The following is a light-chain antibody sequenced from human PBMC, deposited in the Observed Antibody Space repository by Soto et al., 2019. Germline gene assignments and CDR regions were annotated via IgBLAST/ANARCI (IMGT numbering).Light chain of an antibody. Sequence: QSALTQPASVSGSPGQSITISCTGTSSDVGGYNYVSWYQQHPGKAPKLMIYEVSNRPSGVSNRFSGSKSGNTASLNISGLQAEDEADYYCSSYRGSSPYVFGTGTKLTVL. V-gene: IGLV2-14*01. J-gene: IGLJ1*01. CDR2: EVS. CDR1: SSDVGGYNY. CDR3: SSYRGSSPYV.